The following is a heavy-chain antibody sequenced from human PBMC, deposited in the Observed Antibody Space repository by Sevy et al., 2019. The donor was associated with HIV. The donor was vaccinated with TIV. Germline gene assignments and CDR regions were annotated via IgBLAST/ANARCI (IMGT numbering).Heavy chain of an antibody. CDR3: ARDRSYIVVVPAALDY. J-gene: IGHJ4*02. CDR1: GYTFTGYY. CDR2: INPNSGGT. D-gene: IGHD2-2*01. V-gene: IGHV1-2*02. Sequence: ASVKVSCKASGYTFTGYYMHWVRQAPGQGLEWMGWINPNSGGTNYAQKFQGRVTMTRDTSISTAYMELSRLRSDDTAVYYCARDRSYIVVVPAALDYWGQGTLVTVSS.